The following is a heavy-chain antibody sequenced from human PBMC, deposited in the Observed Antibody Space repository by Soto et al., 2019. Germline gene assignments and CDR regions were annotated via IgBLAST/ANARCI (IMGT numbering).Heavy chain of an antibody. CDR2: MNPNSGNT. D-gene: IGHD2-15*01. V-gene: IGHV1-8*01. CDR3: ARGGGYCSGGRCYSILH. J-gene: IGHJ4*02. Sequence: EASVKVSCKASGYTFTSGDINWVRQAPGQGLEWMGWMNPNSGNTGYAQKFRGRVTMTRDTSISTAYTELSSLRSEDTAIYYCARGGGYCSGGRCYSILHWGRGTLVTVS. CDR1: GYTFTSGD.